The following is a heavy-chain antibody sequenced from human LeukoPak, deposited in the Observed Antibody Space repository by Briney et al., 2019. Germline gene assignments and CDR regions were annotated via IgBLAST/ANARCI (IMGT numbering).Heavy chain of an antibody. Sequence: GGSLRLSCAASGFTFSSYGMSWVRQAPGKGLEWVSAISGSGGSTYYADSVKGRFTISRDNSKNTLYLQMNSLRAEDTAVYYCAKPPRLIVVVITTFRFDPWGQGTLVTVSS. D-gene: IGHD3-22*01. CDR2: ISGSGGST. CDR3: AKPPRLIVVVITTFRFDP. V-gene: IGHV3-23*01. CDR1: GFTFSSYG. J-gene: IGHJ5*02.